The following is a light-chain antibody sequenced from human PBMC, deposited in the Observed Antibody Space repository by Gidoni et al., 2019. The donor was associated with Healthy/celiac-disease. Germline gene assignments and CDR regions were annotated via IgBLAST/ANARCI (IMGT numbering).Light chain of an antibody. Sequence: QSALTQPASVSGSPGPSITLSCTGTSSDVGGYNYVSWYQQHPGKAPKLMIYDVSNRPSGVSNRFSGSKSGNTASLTISGLQAEDEADYYCSSYTSSSTLGVFGTGTKVTVL. CDR2: DVS. V-gene: IGLV2-14*01. CDR1: SSDVGGYNY. J-gene: IGLJ1*01. CDR3: SSYTSSSTLGV.